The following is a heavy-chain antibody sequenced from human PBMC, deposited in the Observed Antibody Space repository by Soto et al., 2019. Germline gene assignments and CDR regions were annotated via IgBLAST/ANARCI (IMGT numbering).Heavy chain of an antibody. J-gene: IGHJ6*02. CDR3: ARVAPPNRYCYVGYYYGMDV. D-gene: IGHD5-18*01. CDR1: GGTFSSYA. CDR2: IIPIFGTA. V-gene: IGHV1-69*01. Sequence: QVQLVQSGAEVKKPGSSVKVSCKASGGTFSSYAISWVRQAPGQGLEWMGGIIPIFGTANYAQKFQGRVTITADESTSTAYMELRSLRSEDTAVYYCARVAPPNRYCYVGYYYGMDVWGQGTTVTVSS.